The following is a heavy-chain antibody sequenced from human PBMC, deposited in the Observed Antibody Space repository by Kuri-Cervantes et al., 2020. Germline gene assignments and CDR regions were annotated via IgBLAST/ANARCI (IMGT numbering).Heavy chain of an antibody. CDR3: TTDQHPRARSSHRIRGLDY. J-gene: IGHJ4*02. D-gene: IGHD3-16*01. CDR2: ISAYNGNT. Sequence: ASVKVSCKASGYTFTSYGISWVRQAPGQGLEWMGWISAYNGNTNYAQKLQGRVTMTTDTSTSTAYMELRSLRSDDTAVYYCTTDQHPRARSSHRIRGLDYWGQGTLVTVSS. V-gene: IGHV1-18*01. CDR1: GYTFTSYG.